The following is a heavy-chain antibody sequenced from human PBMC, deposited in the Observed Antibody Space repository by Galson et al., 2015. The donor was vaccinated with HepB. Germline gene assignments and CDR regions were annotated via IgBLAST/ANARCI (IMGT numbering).Heavy chain of an antibody. CDR3: ARGKGLEVTGKNYYYYGLDV. J-gene: IGHJ6*02. CDR2: VDYSGKT. V-gene: IGHV4-61*01. CDR1: GVSVSGASFR. D-gene: IGHD1-14*01. Sequence: SETLSLTCTVSGVSVSGASFRWTWIRQPPGKGLEWMGYVDYSGKTNYNASLKSRLNISLDTSQNQFSLRLSSVTAADTAVYYCARGKGLEVTGKNYYYYGLDVWGQGTAFTVSS.